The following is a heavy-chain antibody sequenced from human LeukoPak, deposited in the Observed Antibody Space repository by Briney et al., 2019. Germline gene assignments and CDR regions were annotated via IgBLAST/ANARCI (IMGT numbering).Heavy chain of an antibody. CDR1: GGSISSYY. Sequence: SETLSLTCTVSGGSISSYYWRWIRQPPGKGLEWIGYIYYSGSTNYNPSLKSRVTISVDTSKNQFSLKLSSVSAADTAVYYCARSVRWFDPWGQGTLVTASS. D-gene: IGHD4-17*01. CDR2: IYYSGST. V-gene: IGHV4-59*08. CDR3: ARSVRWFDP. J-gene: IGHJ5*02.